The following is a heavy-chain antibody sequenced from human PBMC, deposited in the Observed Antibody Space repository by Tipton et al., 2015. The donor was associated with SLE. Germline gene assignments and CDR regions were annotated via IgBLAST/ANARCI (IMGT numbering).Heavy chain of an antibody. CDR3: AKESPWEES. V-gene: IGHV3-23*01. CDR1: GFPVSNYA. D-gene: IGHD1-26*01. Sequence: SLRLSCAASGFPVSNYAMTWVRQAPGKGLEWVSTIISNGDTTWYPDSVKGRFTISRDNSWNTLYLQMSSLRVEDTAIYYCAKESPWEESWGQGTLVSFS. CDR2: IISNGDTT. J-gene: IGHJ4*02.